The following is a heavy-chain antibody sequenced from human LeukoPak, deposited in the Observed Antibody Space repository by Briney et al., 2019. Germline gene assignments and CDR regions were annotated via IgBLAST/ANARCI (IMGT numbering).Heavy chain of an antibody. Sequence: PSETLSLTCAVYGGSFSGYYWSWIRQPPGKGLEWIGEINHSGSTNYNPSLKSRVTISVDTSKNQFSLKLSSLTAADTAVYYCARDISPGSNWFDPWGQGTLVTVSS. V-gene: IGHV4-34*01. CDR1: GGSFSGYY. D-gene: IGHD3-9*01. CDR3: ARDISPGSNWFDP. CDR2: INHSGST. J-gene: IGHJ5*02.